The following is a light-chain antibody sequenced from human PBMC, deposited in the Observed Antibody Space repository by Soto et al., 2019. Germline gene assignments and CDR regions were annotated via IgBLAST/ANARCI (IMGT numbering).Light chain of an antibody. CDR1: SGHSSYA. V-gene: IGLV4-69*01. Sequence: QSVLTQSPSASASRGASVKLTCTLSSGHSSYAIAWHQQQPEKGPRYLMKLNSDGSHSKGDGIPDRFSGSSSGAERYLTISSLQSEDEADYYCQTWGSGIRVVFGGGTKVTVL. CDR2: LNSDGSH. CDR3: QTWGSGIRVV. J-gene: IGLJ2*01.